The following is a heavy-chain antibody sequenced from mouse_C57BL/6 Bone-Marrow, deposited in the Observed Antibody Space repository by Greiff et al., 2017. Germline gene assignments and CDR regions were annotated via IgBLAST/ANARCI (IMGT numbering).Heavy chain of an antibody. D-gene: IGHD1-1*01. V-gene: IGHV1-55*01. J-gene: IGHJ3*01. CDR3: ARADSYVSSSAWFAY. Sequence: QVQLQQPGAELVKPGASVKMSCKASGYTFTSYWITWVKQRPGQGLEWIGDIYPGSGSTNYNEKFKSKATLTVDTSSSTAYMQLCSLTSEDSAVYTCARADSYVSSSAWFAYWGQGTLVTVSA. CDR1: GYTFTSYW. CDR2: IYPGSGST.